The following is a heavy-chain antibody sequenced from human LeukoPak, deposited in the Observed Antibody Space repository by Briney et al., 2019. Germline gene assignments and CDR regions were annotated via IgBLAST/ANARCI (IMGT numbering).Heavy chain of an antibody. CDR3: ARAGSHWHYVY. CDR1: GFTFRGFS. CDR2: IKQDGSER. Sequence: GGSLRLSCAASGFTFRGFSMSWVRQSPPKGLEWVANIKQDGSERYYVDSVKGRFTISRDNAKNSLSLQMNNLRVEDTAVYYCARAGSHWHYVYWGQGTVVTVSS. D-gene: IGHD3-10*01. J-gene: IGHJ4*02. V-gene: IGHV3-7*01.